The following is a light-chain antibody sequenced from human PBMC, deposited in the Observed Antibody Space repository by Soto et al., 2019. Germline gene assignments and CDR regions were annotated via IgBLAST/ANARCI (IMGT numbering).Light chain of an antibody. CDR3: KQYDSYSPRT. V-gene: IGKV1-5*02. CDR2: DAS. Sequence: DMPLTQSPSTLSASVGARVTIFCRARQSINSWVAWYQQKPGKAPKVLIYDASVLESGDPSRFSGSGSGTYFTLTISSRQPDYFPTYYCKQYDSYSPRTFGQGNKVEIK. CDR1: QSINSW. J-gene: IGKJ1*01.